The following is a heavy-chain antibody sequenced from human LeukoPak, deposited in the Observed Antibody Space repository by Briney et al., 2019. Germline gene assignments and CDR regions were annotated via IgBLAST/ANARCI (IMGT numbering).Heavy chain of an antibody. CDR3: ARWGGGNGDY. CDR2: ISYSSTYI. CDR1: GFTFSTYS. V-gene: IGHV3-21*01. Sequence: GGSLRLSCAASGFTFSTYSMNWVRQAPGKGLEWVSSISYSSTYIYYADSVKGRFTISRDNAKNSLFLQMNSLRAEDTAVYYCARWGGGNGDYWGQGTLVTVSS. D-gene: IGHD4-23*01. J-gene: IGHJ4*02.